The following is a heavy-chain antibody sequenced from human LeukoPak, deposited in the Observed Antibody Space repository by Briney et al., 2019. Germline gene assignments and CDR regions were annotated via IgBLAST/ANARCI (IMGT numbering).Heavy chain of an antibody. D-gene: IGHD2-2*01. Sequence: GGSLRLPCEASGFFFRSHALHWVRQAPGQGLEWLAIISFDGNQKFYADSVKGRFTISRDNSKNTLYLQMNSLRAEDTAVYYCAKAPVVVPAAMPYYFDYWGQGTLVTVSS. CDR3: AKAPVVVPAAMPYYFDY. V-gene: IGHV3-30-3*01. J-gene: IGHJ4*02. CDR1: GFFFRSHA. CDR2: ISFDGNQK.